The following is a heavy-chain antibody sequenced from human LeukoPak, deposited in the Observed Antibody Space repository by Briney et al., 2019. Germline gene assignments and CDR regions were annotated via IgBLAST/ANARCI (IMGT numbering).Heavy chain of an antibody. D-gene: IGHD6-19*01. CDR1: GYGFTSSW. Sequence: GESLKISCKPSGYGFTSSWIGWVRQMPGKGVEWMGIIYPGDSETIYSPSFQGQVTISVDKSFSTAYLQWSSLKASDTAMYYCARQYITGWQSLDYWGQGTLVTVSS. V-gene: IGHV5-51*01. J-gene: IGHJ4*02. CDR2: IYPGDSET. CDR3: ARQYITGWQSLDY.